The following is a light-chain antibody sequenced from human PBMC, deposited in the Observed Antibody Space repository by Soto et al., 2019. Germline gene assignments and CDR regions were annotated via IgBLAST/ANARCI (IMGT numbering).Light chain of an antibody. J-gene: IGKJ1*01. Sequence: EIVMTQSPATLSVSPGERATLSCRASQSVSSNLAWYQQKPGQAPRLLIYGASTRATGIPARFSGSGSGTKFTLTISSLQFEDFAVYYCQQYNNWPRRTFGQGTK. V-gene: IGKV3-15*01. CDR3: QQYNNWPRRT. CDR1: QSVSSN. CDR2: GAS.